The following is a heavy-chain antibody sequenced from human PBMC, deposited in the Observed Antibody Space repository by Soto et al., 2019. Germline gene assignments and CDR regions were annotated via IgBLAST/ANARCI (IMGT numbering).Heavy chain of an antibody. CDR3: ARDRNGGWFHMDV. J-gene: IGHJ6*02. CDR2: IWSDGNKE. D-gene: IGHD6-19*01. CDR1: GFPFWHYG. V-gene: IGHV3-33*01. Sequence: QVQLVESGGGVVQPGRSLRLSCVGSGFPFWHYGMHWVRQAPGKGLEWVAVIWSDGNKEAYADSVKGLFAISRDNSKDTLYLEMNSLSVEDTAVYFWARDRNGGWFHMDVWGQGTTVSVSS.